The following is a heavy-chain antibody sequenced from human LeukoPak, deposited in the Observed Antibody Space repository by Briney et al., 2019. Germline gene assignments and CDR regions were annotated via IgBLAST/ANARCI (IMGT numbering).Heavy chain of an antibody. CDR3: ARVPDPSHDYYMDV. J-gene: IGHJ6*03. CDR2: ISAYNGNT. Sequence: ASVKVSCKASGYTFTSYGISWVRQAPGQGLEWMGWISAYNGNTNYAQKLQGRVTMTTDTSTSTAYMELRSLRSDDTVVYYCARVPDPSHDYYMDVWGKGTTVTVSS. V-gene: IGHV1-18*01. CDR1: GYTFTSYG.